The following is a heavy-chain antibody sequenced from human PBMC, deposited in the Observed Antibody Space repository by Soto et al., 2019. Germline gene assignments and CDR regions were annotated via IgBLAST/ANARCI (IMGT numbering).Heavy chain of an antibody. V-gene: IGHV1-46*01. CDR3: ATPQLSSGYYNYFDY. J-gene: IGHJ4*02. Sequence: ASVKVSCKASGYIFTNHYIHWVRQAPGQGLEWMGIINPSGGSTNYLQKFQGRITMTRDTSTSTVYMELSSLRSEDTAVYYCATPQLSSGYYNYFDYWGQGTLVTVSS. CDR2: INPSGGST. CDR1: GYIFTNHY. D-gene: IGHD3-22*01.